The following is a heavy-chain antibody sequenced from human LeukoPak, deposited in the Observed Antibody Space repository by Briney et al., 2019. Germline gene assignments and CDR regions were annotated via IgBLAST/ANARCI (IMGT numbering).Heavy chain of an antibody. CDR3: ARELGVATLHFDF. CDR2: IYNSGST. V-gene: IGHV4-4*08. D-gene: IGHD2-21*02. CDR1: GGSISSYP. Sequence: SETLSLTCTVSGGSISSYPWSWIRQPPGKRLEWIGYIYNSGSTNYNPSLKSRVTVTVDTSKNQFSLKLSSVTAADTAVYYGARELGVATLHFDFWGQGILVTVSS. J-gene: IGHJ4*02.